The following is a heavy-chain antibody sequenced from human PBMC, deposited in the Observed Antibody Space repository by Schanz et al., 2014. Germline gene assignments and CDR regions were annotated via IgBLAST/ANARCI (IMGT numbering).Heavy chain of an antibody. J-gene: IGHJ6*01. CDR1: GGSMRRGAYS. CDR2: IFHSGRP. V-gene: IGHV4-30-2*06. Sequence: QVQLQESGSGLVTPSQTLSLTCAVAGGSMRRGAYSWNWIRQSPGKGLEWIGYIFHSGRPCYNPSFKRRCHTSRDTQKNQCSLNMRYVTAADTAVYYCAREGPGDYYGMDLWGQGRTVTVSS. CDR3: AREGPGDYYGMDL.